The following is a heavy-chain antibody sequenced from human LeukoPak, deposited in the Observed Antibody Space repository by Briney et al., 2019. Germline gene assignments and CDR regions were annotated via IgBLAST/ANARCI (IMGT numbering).Heavy chain of an antibody. Sequence: GGSLRLSCAASGFTFSSYAMHWVRQAPGKGLEWVAVISYDGSNKYYADFVKGRFTISRDNSKNTLYLQMNSLRAEDTAVYYCARDGYDFWSGYYTYYYYGMDVWGQGTTVTVSS. CDR3: ARDGYDFWSGYYTYYYYGMDV. V-gene: IGHV3-30-3*01. J-gene: IGHJ6*02. D-gene: IGHD3-3*01. CDR1: GFTFSSYA. CDR2: ISYDGSNK.